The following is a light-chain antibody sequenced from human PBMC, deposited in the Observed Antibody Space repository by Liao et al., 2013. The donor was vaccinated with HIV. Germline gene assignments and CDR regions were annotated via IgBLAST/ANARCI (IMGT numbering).Light chain of an antibody. J-gene: IGLJ1*01. CDR3: QVWDRSSGHPNV. CDR2: QDT. Sequence: YELTQPPSLSVSPGQTAIISCSGHALGGKYISWYQHPPGQSPVVLIYQDTKRPSGISERFSGSNTENTATLTISRAEAGDEADYYCQVWDRSSGHPNVFGLGTKVTVL. CDR1: ALGGKY. V-gene: IGLV3-1*01.